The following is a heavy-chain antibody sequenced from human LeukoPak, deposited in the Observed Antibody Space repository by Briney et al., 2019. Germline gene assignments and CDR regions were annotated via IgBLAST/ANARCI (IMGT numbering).Heavy chain of an antibody. CDR3: AGGYSSGYPDAFDI. D-gene: IGHD3-22*01. J-gene: IGHJ3*02. Sequence: SETLSLTCSVSGGSITSYYWSWIRQPPGKGLEWIGYIYYSGSTNYNPSLKSRVTISVDTSKNQFSLKLSSVTAADTAVYYCAGGYSSGYPDAFDIWGHGTMCTVSS. CDR2: IYYSGST. CDR1: GGSITSYY. V-gene: IGHV4-59*01.